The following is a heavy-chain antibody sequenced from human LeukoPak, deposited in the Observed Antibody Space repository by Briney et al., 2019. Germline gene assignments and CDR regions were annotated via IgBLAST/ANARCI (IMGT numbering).Heavy chain of an antibody. CDR3: ARVDSTGYYWDCRPIDY. D-gene: IGHD3-22*01. J-gene: IGHJ4*02. CDR2: IHPNRGDT. Sequence: GASVTLSSQPSGYTFTTYYIHWVRQPPGHGLEWLGWIHPNRGDTIFAQTLQGRVTIARDTSIRTAYMGLSRLISDDTAMYYCARVDSTGYYWDCRPIDYWGQGTLVTASS. V-gene: IGHV1-2*02. CDR1: GYTFTTYY.